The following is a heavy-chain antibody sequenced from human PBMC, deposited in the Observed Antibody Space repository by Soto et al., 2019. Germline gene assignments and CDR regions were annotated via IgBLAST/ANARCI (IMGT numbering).Heavy chain of an antibody. CDR1: GGTFSSYA. J-gene: IGHJ6*02. V-gene: IGHV1-69*13. D-gene: IGHD3-3*01. CDR2: IIPIFVTA. Sequence: SVKVSCKASGGTFSSYAISWVRQAPGQGLEWMGGIIPIFVTANYAQKFQGRVTITADESTSTSYMELSSLRSEDTAIYYSAWRWRGRGRGFYYYYYMDDWGQGTTVTVSS. CDR3: AWRWRGRGRGFYYYYYMDD.